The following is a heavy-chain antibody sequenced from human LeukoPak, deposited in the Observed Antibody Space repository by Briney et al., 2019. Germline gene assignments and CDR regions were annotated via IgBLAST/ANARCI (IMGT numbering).Heavy chain of an antibody. J-gene: IGHJ6*02. CDR1: GYTFTGYY. CDR3: ARERQVVPAAMVDYYYGMDV. V-gene: IGHV1-2*04. D-gene: IGHD2-2*01. CDR2: INPNSGGT. Sequence: GASVKVSCKASGYTFTGYYMHWVRQAPGQGLEWMGWINPNSGGTNYAQKFQGWVTMTRDTSISTAYMELSRLRSDDTAVYYCARERQVVPAAMVDYYYGMDVWGQGTTVTVSS.